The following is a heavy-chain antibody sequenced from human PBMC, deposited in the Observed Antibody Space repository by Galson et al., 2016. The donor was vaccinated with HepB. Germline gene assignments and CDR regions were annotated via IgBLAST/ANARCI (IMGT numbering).Heavy chain of an antibody. J-gene: IGHJ4*02. V-gene: IGHV5-10-1*01. CDR3: ARGYDEYPDD. CDR1: GYSFTSYW. Sequence: QSGAEVKKPGESLKISCKGSGYSFTSYWIGWVRQTPGKGLEWMGKIDPSDSYTKYSPSFQGHVTISADMSISTAYLQWSSLKASDTAIYYCARGYDEYPDDWGQGTLVTVSS. D-gene: IGHD2-2*01. CDR2: IDPSDSYT.